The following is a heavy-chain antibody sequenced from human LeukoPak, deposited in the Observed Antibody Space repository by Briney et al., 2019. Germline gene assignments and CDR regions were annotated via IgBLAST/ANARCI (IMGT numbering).Heavy chain of an antibody. Sequence: GRSLRLSCAASGFTFDDYAMHWVRQAPGKGLEWVAGIIWNSGSIGYADSVKGRFTISRDNAKNSLYLQMNSLRAEDTALYYCAKVGSKELLDAFDIWGQGTMVTVSS. D-gene: IGHD2-15*01. CDR1: GFTFDDYA. J-gene: IGHJ3*02. CDR2: IIWNSGSI. V-gene: IGHV3-9*01. CDR3: AKVGSKELLDAFDI.